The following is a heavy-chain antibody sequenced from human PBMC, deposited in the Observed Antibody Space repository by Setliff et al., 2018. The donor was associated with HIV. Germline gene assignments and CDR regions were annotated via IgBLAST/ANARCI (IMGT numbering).Heavy chain of an antibody. CDR1: GFTFSSYS. Sequence: GGSLRLSCAASGFTFSSYSMNWVSQAPGKGMEWVSYISSSSSTIYYAYSVKGRFTISRDNAKNSLYLQMSSLRAEDTAVYSCKKNPYRSRSFWFDPWGQGTLFTVAS. CDR2: ISSSSSTI. V-gene: IGHV3-48*04. CDR3: KKNPYRSRSFWFDP. D-gene: IGHD6-13*01. J-gene: IGHJ5*02.